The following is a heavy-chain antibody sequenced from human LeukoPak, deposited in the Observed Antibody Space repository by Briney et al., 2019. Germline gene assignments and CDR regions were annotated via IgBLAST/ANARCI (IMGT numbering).Heavy chain of an antibody. Sequence: SETLSLTCAVYGGSFSGYYWSWIRQPPGKGLEWIGEINHSGSTNYNPSLKSRFTISVDTSKNQFSLKLSSVTAADTAVYYCARGPYFDYWGQGTLVTVSS. V-gene: IGHV4-34*01. CDR3: ARGPYFDY. J-gene: IGHJ4*02. CDR2: INHSGST. CDR1: GGSFSGYY.